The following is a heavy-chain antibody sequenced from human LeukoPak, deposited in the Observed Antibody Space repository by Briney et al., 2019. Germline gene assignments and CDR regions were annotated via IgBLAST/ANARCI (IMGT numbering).Heavy chain of an antibody. D-gene: IGHD1-26*01. CDR3: ARDGVGATTGLDY. CDR2: IYYSGST. V-gene: IGHV4-39*02. J-gene: IGHJ4*02. CDR1: GGSISSSSYY. Sequence: PSETQSLTCTVSGGSISSSSYYWGWIRQPPGKGLEWIGSIYYSGSTYYNPSLKSRVTISVDTSKNQFSLKLSSVTAADTAVYYCARDGVGATTGLDYWGQGTLVTVSS.